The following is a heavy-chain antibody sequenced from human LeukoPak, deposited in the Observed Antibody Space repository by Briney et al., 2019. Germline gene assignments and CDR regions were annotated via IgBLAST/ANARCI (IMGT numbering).Heavy chain of an antibody. CDR2: IYYSGST. V-gene: IGHV4-59*01. Sequence: SETLSLTCTVSGGSISSYYWSWIRQPPGKGLEWIGYIYYSGSTNYNPSLKGRVTISVGTSKNQFSLKLSSVTAADTAVYYCARDEPSTLTGDHTFDPWGQGTLVTVSS. CDR3: ARDEPSTLTGDHTFDP. D-gene: IGHD3-9*01. CDR1: GGSISSYY. J-gene: IGHJ5*02.